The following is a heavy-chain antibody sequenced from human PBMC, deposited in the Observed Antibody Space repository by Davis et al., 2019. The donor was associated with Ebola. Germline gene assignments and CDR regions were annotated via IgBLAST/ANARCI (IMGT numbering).Heavy chain of an antibody. J-gene: IGHJ2*01. D-gene: IGHD3-22*01. CDR1: GFIVSDKY. Sequence: GSLRLSCAASGFIVSDKYMRWVRQAPGKGLEWIGEIYHSGSTNYNPSLKSRVAISVDKSKNQFSLKLSSVTAADAAVYYCARDYYDSSGFLWYFDLWGRGTLVAVSS. CDR2: IYHSGST. CDR3: ARDYYDSSGFLWYFDL. V-gene: IGHV4-4*02.